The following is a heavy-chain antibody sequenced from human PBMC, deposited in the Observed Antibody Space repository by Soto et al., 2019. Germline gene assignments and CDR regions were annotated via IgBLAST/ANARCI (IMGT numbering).Heavy chain of an antibody. D-gene: IGHD3-9*01. CDR3: ARAPPSYDILTGYYQFDY. Sequence: QVQLVQSGAEVKKPGSSVKVSCKASGGTFSSYAISWVRQAPGQELEWMGGIIPIFGTANYAQKFQGRVTITADETTSTAYMELSSLRSEDTAVYYCARAPPSYDILTGYYQFDYWGQGTLVTVSS. CDR1: GGTFSSYA. V-gene: IGHV1-69*01. CDR2: IIPIFGTA. J-gene: IGHJ4*02.